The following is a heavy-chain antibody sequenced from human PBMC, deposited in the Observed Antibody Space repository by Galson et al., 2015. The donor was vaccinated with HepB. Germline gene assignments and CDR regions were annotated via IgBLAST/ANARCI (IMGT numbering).Heavy chain of an antibody. CDR2: ISYVGSNK. CDR1: GFTFSSYA. J-gene: IGHJ4*02. Sequence: SLRLSCAASGFTFSSYATHWVRQAPGKGLEWVAVISYVGSNKYYADSVKGRFTISRDNSKNTLYLQMNSLRAEDTAVYYCARDPEYSSGHTVGDYWGQGTLVTVSS. V-gene: IGHV3-30*04. CDR3: ARDPEYSSGHTVGDY. D-gene: IGHD6-19*01.